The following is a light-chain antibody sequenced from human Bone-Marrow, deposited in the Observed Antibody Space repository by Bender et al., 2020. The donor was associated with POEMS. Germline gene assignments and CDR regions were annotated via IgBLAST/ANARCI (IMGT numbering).Light chain of an antibody. Sequence: QSVLTQPPSVSGAPGQRVTISCTGSSSNTGSGYDINWYQHLPVTAPKLLIYGYNNRPSGVPDRFSGSKSGTSASLAIAGLQAEDEADYYCQSYDNSLRAWVFGGGTKLTVL. J-gene: IGLJ3*02. CDR2: GYN. CDR1: SSNTGSGYD. CDR3: QSYDNSLRAWV. V-gene: IGLV1-40*01.